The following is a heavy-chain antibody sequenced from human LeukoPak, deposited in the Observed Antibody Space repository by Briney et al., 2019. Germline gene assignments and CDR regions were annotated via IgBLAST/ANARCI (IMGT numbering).Heavy chain of an antibody. D-gene: IGHD6-13*01. CDR1: GFTLSNYG. J-gene: IGHJ4*02. CDR2: IRHDGSNT. CDR3: AKDLAAEGTGSFDC. V-gene: IGHV3-30*02. Sequence: GGSLRLSCAVSGFTLSNYGMHWVRQAPGKGPEWVAFIRHDGSNTNYADSVKGRFTISRDSSKNTLYLQMNSLRAEDTAVYYCAKDLAAEGTGSFDCWGQGTLVTVSS.